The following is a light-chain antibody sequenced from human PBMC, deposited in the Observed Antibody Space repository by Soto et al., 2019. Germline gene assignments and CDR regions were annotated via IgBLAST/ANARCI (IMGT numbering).Light chain of an antibody. V-gene: IGKV1-27*01. CDR2: AAS. Sequence: IQMTQSPSSLSASVGDTVTITCRASQGISYSLAWFQQKPGRVPQFLSYAASTLQPGVPPRFSGSGSGTDFTLTISSLQPEDVATDDSQNYNSAPLTFGPGTRVEIK. CDR3: QNYNSAPLT. J-gene: IGKJ3*01. CDR1: QGISYS.